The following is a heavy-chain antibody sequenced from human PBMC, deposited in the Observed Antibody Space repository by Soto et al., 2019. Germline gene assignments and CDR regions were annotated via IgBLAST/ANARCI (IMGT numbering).Heavy chain of an antibody. CDR2: INPSGGST. V-gene: IGHV1-46*01. CDR3: ARRTYGSGSYVDY. Sequence: ASVKVSCKASGYTFTSYYMHWVRQAPGQGLEWMGVINPSGGSTSYAQKFQGRVTITADESTSTAYMELSSLRSEDTAVYYCARRTYGSGSYVDYWGQGTLVTVSS. J-gene: IGHJ4*02. D-gene: IGHD3-10*01. CDR1: GYTFTSYY.